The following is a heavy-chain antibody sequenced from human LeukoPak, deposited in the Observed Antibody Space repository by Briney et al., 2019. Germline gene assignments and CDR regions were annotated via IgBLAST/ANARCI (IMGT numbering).Heavy chain of an antibody. CDR3: ARESLSGDGFDP. CDR2: INPNSGGT. CDR1: GYTFTGYY. D-gene: IGHD3-10*01. V-gene: IGHV1-2*04. Sequence: ASVEVSCKASGYTFTGYYMHWVRQAPGQGLEWMGWINPNSGGTNYAQKFQGWVTTTRDTSISTAYMELSRLRSDDTAVYYCARESLSGDGFDPWGQGTLVTVSS. J-gene: IGHJ5*02.